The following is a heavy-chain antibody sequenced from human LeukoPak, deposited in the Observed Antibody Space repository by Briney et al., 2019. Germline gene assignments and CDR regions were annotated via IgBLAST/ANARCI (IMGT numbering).Heavy chain of an antibody. CDR2: ISYDGSNK. D-gene: IGHD3-10*01. CDR1: GFTFSSYG. CDR3: ARGLVRGITMVRGVIIKPFDY. J-gene: IGHJ4*02. V-gene: IGHV3-30*03. Sequence: GRSLRLSCAASGFTFSSYGMHWVRQAPGKGLEWVAVISYDGSNKYYADSVKGRFIISRDNSKNTLYLQMNSLRAEDTAVYYCARGLVRGITMVRGVIIKPFDYWGQGTLVTVSS.